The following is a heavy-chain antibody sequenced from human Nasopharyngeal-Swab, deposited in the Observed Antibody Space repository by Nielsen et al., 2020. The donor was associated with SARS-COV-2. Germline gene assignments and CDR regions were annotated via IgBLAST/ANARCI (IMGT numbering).Heavy chain of an antibody. J-gene: IGHJ6*03. CDR2: IWSDGKTT. D-gene: IGHD1-26*01. Sequence: WIRQPPGRGLEWVAVIWSDGKTTKYADSVKGRLTISRDKSRNTLYLQMNSLRAEDTAVYYCARVEAGGEWELLPYYYYYMDVWGKGTTGTVSS. CDR3: ARVEAGGEWELLPYYYYYMDV. V-gene: IGHV3-33*01.